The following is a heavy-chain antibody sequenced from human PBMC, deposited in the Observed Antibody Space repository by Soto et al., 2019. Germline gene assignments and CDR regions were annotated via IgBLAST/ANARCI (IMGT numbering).Heavy chain of an antibody. CDR1: GGPFSSYS. V-gene: IGHV1-69*02. J-gene: IGHJ5*02. Sequence: SVKVSCKASGGPFSSYSISWVRQAPGQGLEWMGRIIPILGIANYAQKFQGRVTITADKSTSTAYMELSSLRSEDTAVYYCARQNSGYDENWFDPWGQGTLVTVSS. CDR3: ARQNSGYDENWFDP. D-gene: IGHD5-12*01. CDR2: IIPILGIA.